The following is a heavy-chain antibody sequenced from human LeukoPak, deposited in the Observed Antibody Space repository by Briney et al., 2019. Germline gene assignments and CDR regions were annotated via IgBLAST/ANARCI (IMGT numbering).Heavy chain of an antibody. CDR1: GGSISSYS. CDR2: IYPRESP. Sequence: PSETLSLTCTVSGGSISSYSWSWMRQPAGKGLEWIGRIYPRESPNYNPSLKSRVIMSVDKSKNQFSLKLRPVTAADTAVYYCAREWHHVFDYWGQGSLVTVSS. CDR3: AREWHHVFDY. D-gene: IGHD5-12*01. J-gene: IGHJ4*02. V-gene: IGHV4-4*07.